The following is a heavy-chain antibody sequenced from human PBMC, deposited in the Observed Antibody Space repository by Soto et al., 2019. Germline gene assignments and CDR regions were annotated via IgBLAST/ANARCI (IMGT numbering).Heavy chain of an antibody. CDR1: GDSVSSNSAA. J-gene: IGHJ6*03. D-gene: IGHD3-10*01. V-gene: IGHV6-1*01. CDR3: GSGSYTPWSYYYYYMDV. Sequence: SQTLSLTCAISGDSVSSNSAAWNWIRLSPSRGLEWLARTYYRSRWYNDYAVSVRSRITVNPDTSKNQFSLQLTSVTPEDTAVYYYGSGSYTPWSYYYYYMDVWGKGTTVTVSS. CDR2: TYYRSRWYN.